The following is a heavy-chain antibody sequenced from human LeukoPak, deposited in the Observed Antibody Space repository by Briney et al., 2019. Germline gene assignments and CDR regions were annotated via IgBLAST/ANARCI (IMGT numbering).Heavy chain of an antibody. D-gene: IGHD5-12*01. Sequence: SETLSLTCAVEGGAFNDYYWSWARQSPEKGLEWIAEINQGGSTIYNPSLKNRVTMSIDTTRKHFSLQLASLTAADTAVYFCARRGIWIQWNFEYWGQGVLVTVSS. V-gene: IGHV4-34*01. J-gene: IGHJ4*02. CDR2: INQGGST. CDR1: GGAFNDYY. CDR3: ARRGIWIQWNFEY.